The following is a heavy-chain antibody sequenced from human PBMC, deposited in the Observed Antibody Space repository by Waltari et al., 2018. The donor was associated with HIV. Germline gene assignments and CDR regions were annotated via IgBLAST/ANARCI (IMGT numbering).Heavy chain of an antibody. CDR2: ISSSSSTI. CDR3: ARETYYYDSSGPYSDY. V-gene: IGHV3-48*01. Sequence: EVQLVESGGGLLKPGGSLRLYCAAAGFTFTSDGMNWVLQAPGKGLELVSFISSSSSTIYYADSVKGRFTISRDNAKNSLYLQMNSLRAEDTAVYYCARETYYYDSSGPYSDYWGQGTLVTVSS. CDR1: GFTFTSDG. J-gene: IGHJ4*02. D-gene: IGHD3-22*01.